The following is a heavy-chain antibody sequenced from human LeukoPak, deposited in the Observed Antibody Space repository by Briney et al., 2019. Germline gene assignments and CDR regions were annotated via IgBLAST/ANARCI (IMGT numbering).Heavy chain of an antibody. V-gene: IGHV4-4*07. CDR3: ARQRLDGDILGFDW. Sequence: SETLTLTCNVSGASISGHYWSWIRHPAGKSLEWIGRIHTSGSPIYNPSLSSRVTMSVDTSKGQFSLTMNSLTAADTAIYYCARQRLDGDILGFDWWGGASLVSVSS. CDR2: IHTSGSP. D-gene: IGHD2-21*01. CDR1: GASISGHY. J-gene: IGHJ4*02.